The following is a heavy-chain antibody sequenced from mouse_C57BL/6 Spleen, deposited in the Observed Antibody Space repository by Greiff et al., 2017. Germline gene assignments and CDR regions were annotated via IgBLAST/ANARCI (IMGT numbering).Heavy chain of an antibody. V-gene: IGHV10-1*01. CDR2: IRSKSNNYAT. D-gene: IGHD1-1*01. Sequence: DVMLVESGGGLVQPKGSLKLSCAASGFSFNTYAMNWVRQAPGKGLEWVARIRSKSNNYATYYADSVKDRFTISRDDSESMLYLQMNNLKTEDTAMYYCVRHGTTVAMDYWGQGTSVTVSS. J-gene: IGHJ4*01. CDR1: GFSFNTYA. CDR3: VRHGTTVAMDY.